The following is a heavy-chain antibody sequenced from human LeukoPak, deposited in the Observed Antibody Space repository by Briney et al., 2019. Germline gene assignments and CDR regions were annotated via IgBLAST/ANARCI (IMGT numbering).Heavy chain of an antibody. V-gene: IGHV3-30*18. D-gene: IGHD5-18*01. Sequence: GGSLRLSCAASGFTFSSYEMNWVRQAPGKGLQWVGGISYDGRNKEYVDSVKGRFTISRDNSKNTLYLQMNSLRAEDTAVYNCAKDRGYSHGFDYWGQGTLVTVSS. CDR3: AKDRGYSHGFDY. CDR2: ISYDGRNK. CDR1: GFTFSSYE. J-gene: IGHJ4*02.